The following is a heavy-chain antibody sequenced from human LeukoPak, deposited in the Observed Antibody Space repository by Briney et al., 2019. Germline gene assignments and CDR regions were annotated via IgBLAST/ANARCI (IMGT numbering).Heavy chain of an antibody. CDR3: ARVPIAVAGSPY. CDR2: MNPNSGNT. D-gene: IGHD6-19*01. J-gene: IGHJ4*02. Sequence: ASVKVSCKASGYTFTSYDINWVRQATGQGLEWMGWMNPNSGNTGYAQKFQGRVTITADKSTSTAYMELSSLRSEDTAVYYCARVPIAVAGSPYWGQGTLVTVSS. CDR1: GYTFTSYD. V-gene: IGHV1-8*01.